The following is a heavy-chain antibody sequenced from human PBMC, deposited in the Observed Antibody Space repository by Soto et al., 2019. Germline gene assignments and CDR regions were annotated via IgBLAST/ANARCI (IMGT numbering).Heavy chain of an antibody. Sequence: PSETLSLTCTVSGGSINNYYWSLIRQPPGKGLEWIGYVYYSGNTNYNPSLRSRVTISADTSKNQFSLRLSSATAADTAVYYCARDMMSAQLLGRFDPWGQGILVTVSS. CDR1: GGSINNYY. J-gene: IGHJ5*02. V-gene: IGHV4-59*01. CDR2: VYYSGNT. CDR3: ARDMMSAQLLGRFDP. D-gene: IGHD1-1*01.